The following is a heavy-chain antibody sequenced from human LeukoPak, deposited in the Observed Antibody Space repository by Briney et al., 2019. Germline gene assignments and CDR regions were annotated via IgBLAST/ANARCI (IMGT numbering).Heavy chain of an antibody. D-gene: IGHD6-19*01. CDR1: AFTFSRSA. Sequence: PGGSLRLSCAASAFTFSRSAMSWVRQAPGKGLEWVSVISGGGGITNYADSVKGRFTISRDNSNNTLSLQMNSLRAEDTAVYYCARDIAVSGNYFDYWGQGTLVTVSS. CDR2: ISGGGGIT. CDR3: ARDIAVSGNYFDY. V-gene: IGHV3-23*01. J-gene: IGHJ4*02.